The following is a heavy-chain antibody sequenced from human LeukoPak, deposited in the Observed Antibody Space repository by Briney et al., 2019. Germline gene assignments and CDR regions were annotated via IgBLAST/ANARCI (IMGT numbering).Heavy chain of an antibody. CDR1: GFTFSSYA. V-gene: IGHV3-23*01. Sequence: GGSLRLSCAASGFTFSSYAMSWVRQAPGKGLEWVSAISGSGGSTYYAGSVKGRFTISRDNSKNTLYLQMNSLRAEDTAVYYCAKGPAFASGSYYHYWGQGTLVTVSS. CDR2: ISGSGGST. CDR3: AKGPAFASGSYYHY. J-gene: IGHJ4*02. D-gene: IGHD1-26*01.